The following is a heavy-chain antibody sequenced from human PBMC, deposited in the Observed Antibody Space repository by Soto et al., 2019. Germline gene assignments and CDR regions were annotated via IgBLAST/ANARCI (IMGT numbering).Heavy chain of an antibody. CDR1: GFSFSHYA. D-gene: IGHD3-22*01. J-gene: IGHJ5*02. CDR3: VSPHSDSSNAFDL. Sequence: QRQLVESGGGVVQPGRSLRLSCAASGFSFSHYAMHWVRQPPGKGLEWVALISYDGDNQYFTDSVRGRFTISRDNSKTTVYLEMNSLTLDDTATYYCVSPHSDSSNAFDLWGQGTLGTVSS. CDR2: ISYDGDNQ. V-gene: IGHV3-30-3*01.